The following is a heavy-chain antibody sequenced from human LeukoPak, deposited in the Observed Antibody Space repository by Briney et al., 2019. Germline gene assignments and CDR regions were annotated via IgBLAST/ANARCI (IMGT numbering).Heavy chain of an antibody. CDR1: GFTFSSYS. Sequence: GGSLRLSCAASGFTFSSYSMNWVRQAPGKGLEWVSSISSSSSYIYYADSVKGRFTISRDNAKNSLYLQMNSLRAEDTAVYYCASDDGYGDAHTWGRGRYNWFDPWGQGTLVTVSS. D-gene: IGHD4-17*01. V-gene: IGHV3-21*01. J-gene: IGHJ5*02. CDR3: ASDDGYGDAHTWGRGRYNWFDP. CDR2: ISSSSSYI.